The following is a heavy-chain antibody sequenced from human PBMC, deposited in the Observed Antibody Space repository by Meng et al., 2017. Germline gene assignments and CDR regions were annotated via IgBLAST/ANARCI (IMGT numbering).Heavy chain of an antibody. V-gene: IGHV4-34*01. Sequence: QVHLQQWGAGLLTPSATLSLNCAVYGGSFSGYYWSWIRQPPGKGLEWIGEINHSGSTNYNPSLKSRVTISVDTSKNQFSLKLNSVTAADTAVYYCARDTVEAYCGGDCCPLGYWGQGTLVTVSS. CDR2: INHSGST. CDR3: ARDTVEAYCGGDCCPLGY. CDR1: GGSFSGYY. J-gene: IGHJ4*02. D-gene: IGHD2-21*02.